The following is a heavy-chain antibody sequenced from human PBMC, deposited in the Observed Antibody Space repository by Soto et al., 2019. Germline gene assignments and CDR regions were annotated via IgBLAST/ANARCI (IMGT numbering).Heavy chain of an antibody. CDR3: AGSRTGALDY. CDR1: GFTFIGPY. CDR2: INPNVGGGT. V-gene: IGHV1-2*02. D-gene: IGHD7-27*01. J-gene: IGHJ4*02. Sequence: QVQVVQSGAGVKKPGASVNLSCQASGFTFIGPYIHWVRQAPGQGLEWVGWINPNVGGGTVYAQKFQGRFTMTADTSTNIASMDLTRLRGDDTAVYYCAGSRTGALDYWGPGALVTVSS.